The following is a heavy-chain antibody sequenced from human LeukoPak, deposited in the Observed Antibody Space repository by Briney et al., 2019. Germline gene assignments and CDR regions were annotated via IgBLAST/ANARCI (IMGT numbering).Heavy chain of an antibody. CDR1: GGFISSGGYY. CDR3: ARGIAWYYDILTGYPACYYGMDV. V-gene: IGHV4-31*03. J-gene: IGHJ6*02. Sequence: SETLSLTCTVSGGFISSGGYYWSWIRQHPGKGLEWIGYIYYSGSTYYNPSLKSRVTISVDTSKNQFSLKLSSVTAADTAVYYCARGIAWYYDILTGYPACYYGMDVWGQGTTVTVSS. D-gene: IGHD3-9*01. CDR2: IYYSGST.